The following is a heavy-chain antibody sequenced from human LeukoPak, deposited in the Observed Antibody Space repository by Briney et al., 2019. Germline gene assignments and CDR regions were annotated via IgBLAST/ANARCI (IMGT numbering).Heavy chain of an antibody. CDR1: GFTFSSYS. D-gene: IGHD3-10*01. CDR2: ISGSGGST. J-gene: IGHJ3*01. Sequence: GGSLRLSCAASGFTFSSYSMSWVRQAPGKGLEWVSAISGSGGSTYYADAVKGRFTMSRDNSKNALYLENNNARAEDTALYYCAKDRGVWGQGTRVTVSS. V-gene: IGHV3-23*01. CDR3: AKDRGV.